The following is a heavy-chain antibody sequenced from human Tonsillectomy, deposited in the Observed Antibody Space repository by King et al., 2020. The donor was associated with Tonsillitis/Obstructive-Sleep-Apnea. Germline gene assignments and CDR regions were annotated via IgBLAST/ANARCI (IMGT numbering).Heavy chain of an antibody. CDR3: ARNSDPLDQALQH. CDR2: IYYSGST. D-gene: IGHD1/OR15-1a*01. CDR1: GGSISSYY. J-gene: IGHJ1*01. Sequence: QLQESGPGLVKPSETLSLTCTVSGGSISSYYWSWIRQPPGKGLEWIGYIYYSGSTNYNPSLKSRVTISVDTSKNQFSLKLSSVTAADTAVYYCARNSDPLDQALQHWGQGTLVTVSS. V-gene: IGHV4-59*01.